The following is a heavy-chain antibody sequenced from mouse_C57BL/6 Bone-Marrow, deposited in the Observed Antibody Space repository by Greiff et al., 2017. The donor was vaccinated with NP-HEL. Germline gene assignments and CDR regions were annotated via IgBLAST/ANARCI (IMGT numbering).Heavy chain of an antibody. CDR2: IWWDDDK. D-gene: IGHD1-1*01. CDR1: GFSLSTFGMG. Sequence: QVTLKVSGPGILQPSQTLSLTCSFSGFSLSTFGMGVGWIRQPSGKGLEWLAHIWWDDDKYYNPALKSRLTISKDTSKNQVFLKIANVDTADTATYYCARIPIYYYGSKSSSYAMDYWGQGTSVTVSS. J-gene: IGHJ4*01. V-gene: IGHV8-8*01. CDR3: ARIPIYYYGSKSSSYAMDY.